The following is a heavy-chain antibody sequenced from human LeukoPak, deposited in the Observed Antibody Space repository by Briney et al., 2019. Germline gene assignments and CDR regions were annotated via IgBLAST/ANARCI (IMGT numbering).Heavy chain of an antibody. D-gene: IGHD3-22*01. V-gene: IGHV4-34*01. CDR3: ARDRRYYYDSSGPEDAFDI. J-gene: IGHJ3*02. Sequence: SETLSLTCAVYGGSFSGYYWSWIRQPPGKGLEWIGEINHSGSTNYNPSLKSRVTISVHTSKNQFSLKLSSVTAADTAVYYCARDRRYYYDSSGPEDAFDIWGQGTMVTVSS. CDR1: GGSFSGYY. CDR2: INHSGST.